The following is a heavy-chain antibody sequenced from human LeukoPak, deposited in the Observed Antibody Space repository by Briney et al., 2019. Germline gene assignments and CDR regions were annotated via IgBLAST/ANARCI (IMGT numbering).Heavy chain of an antibody. Sequence: GGSLRLSCAASGFTVSSNYMSWVRQAPGKGLEWVSVIYSGGSTYYADSVKGRFTISRDNSKNTLYLQMNSLRAEDTAVYYCARDAPDIVVVTAWGQGTLVTVSS. V-gene: IGHV3-53*01. CDR2: IYSGGST. CDR3: ARDAPDIVVVTA. D-gene: IGHD2-21*02. J-gene: IGHJ4*02. CDR1: GFTVSSNY.